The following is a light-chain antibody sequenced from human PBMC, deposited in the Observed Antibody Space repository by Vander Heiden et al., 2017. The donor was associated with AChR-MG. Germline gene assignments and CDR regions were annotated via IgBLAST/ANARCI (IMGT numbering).Light chain of an antibody. CDR1: QSINSY. V-gene: IGKV1-39*01. J-gene: IGKJ1*01. CDR3: QQSDNTPWT. CDR2: AES. Sequence: DIQMTQSPSSLSASVGDRVTITCRASQSINSYLNWYQQKPGKAPNLLIYAESSLQSGVPSRFSGSGSGTDFTLTISSLQPEDFATYYCQQSDNTPWTFGQGTKVEIK.